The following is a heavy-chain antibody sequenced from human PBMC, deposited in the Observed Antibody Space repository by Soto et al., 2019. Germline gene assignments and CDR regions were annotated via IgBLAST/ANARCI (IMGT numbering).Heavy chain of an antibody. J-gene: IGHJ2*01. D-gene: IGHD4-17*01. V-gene: IGHV3-30-3*01. CDR1: GFTFSTYG. CDR2: ISNDGNDK. CDR3: SRVPGYGGFIWYFDL. Sequence: QVQLAESGGGAVQPGGSLRLSCAASGFTFSTYGMLWVRQAPGEGLQWVTAISNDGNDKKYADSMKGRFTISRDNFTNTLYLEVKGLRSEDTAVYYCSRVPGYGGFIWYFDLWGRGILVTVSS.